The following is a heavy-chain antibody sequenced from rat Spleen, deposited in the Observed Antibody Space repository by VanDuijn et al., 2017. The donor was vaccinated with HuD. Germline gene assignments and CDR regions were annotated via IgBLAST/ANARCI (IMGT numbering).Heavy chain of an antibody. CDR1: GFTFSNYD. CDR3: ARRVRDSYAPYYWYFDF. Sequence: EVQLVESGGGLVQPGRSMKLSCAASGFTFSNYDMAWVRQAPTKGLEWVASISYDASSTYYRDSMKGRFTISRDNAKSTLYLQMDSLRSEDTATYYCARRVRDSYAPYYWYFDFWGPGTMVTVSS. D-gene: IGHD1-12*01. V-gene: IGHV5-25*01. CDR2: ISYDASST. J-gene: IGHJ1*01.